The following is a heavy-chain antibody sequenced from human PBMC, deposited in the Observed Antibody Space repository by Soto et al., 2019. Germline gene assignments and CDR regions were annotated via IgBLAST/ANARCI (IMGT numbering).Heavy chain of an antibody. CDR3: ARTSKFDC. V-gene: IGHV4-34*01. CDR2: INHSGST. D-gene: IGHD6-6*01. Sequence: PSGTLSRTCAGDCWSFRGYYWSWIRQPPGKGLEWIGEINHSGSTNYNPSLKSRVTMSVDTSKNQFSLKLSSVTAADTAVYYCARTSKFDCWGQGTRVTVS. J-gene: IGHJ4*02. CDR1: CWSFRGYY.